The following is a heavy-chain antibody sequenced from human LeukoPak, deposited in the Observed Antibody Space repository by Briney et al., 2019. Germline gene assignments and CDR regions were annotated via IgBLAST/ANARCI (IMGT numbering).Heavy chain of an antibody. CDR3: ASTVEGASSPEYYYYYGMDV. J-gene: IGHJ6*02. CDR1: GSTFSSYA. D-gene: IGHD2-2*01. V-gene: IGHV1-69*13. CDR2: IIPIFGTA. Sequence: SVKVSCKASGSTFSSYAISWVRQAPGQGLEWMGGIIPIFGTANYAQKFQGRVTITADESTSTAYMELSSLRSEDTAVYYCASTVEGASSPEYYYYYGMDVWGQGTTVTVSS.